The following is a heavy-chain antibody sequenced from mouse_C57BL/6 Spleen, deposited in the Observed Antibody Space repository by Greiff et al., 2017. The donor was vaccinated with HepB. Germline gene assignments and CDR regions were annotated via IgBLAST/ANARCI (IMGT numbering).Heavy chain of an antibody. V-gene: IGHV1-42*01. CDR3: ARSGGYYPYWYFDV. D-gene: IGHD2-3*01. Sequence: VQLQQSGPELVKPGASVKISCKASGYSFTGYYMNWVKQSPEKSLEWIGEINPSTGGTTYNQKFKAKATLTVDKSSSTAYMQLKSLTSEDSAVYYCARSGGYYPYWYFDVWGTGTTVTVSS. J-gene: IGHJ1*03. CDR2: INPSTGGT. CDR1: GYSFTGYY.